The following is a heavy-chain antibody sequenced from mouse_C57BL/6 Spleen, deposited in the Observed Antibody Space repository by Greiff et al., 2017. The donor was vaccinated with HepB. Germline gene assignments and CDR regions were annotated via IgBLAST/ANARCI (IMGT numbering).Heavy chain of an antibody. V-gene: IGHV1-4*01. J-gene: IGHJ3*01. CDR3: ASPYYSNYPFAY. D-gene: IGHD2-5*01. CDR2: INPSSGYT. Sequence: QVHVKQSGAELARPGASVKMSCKASGYTFTSYTMHWVKQRPGQGLEWIGYINPSSGYTKYNQKFKDKATLTADKSSSTAYMQLSSLTSEDSAVYYCASPYYSNYPFAYWGQGTLVTVSA. CDR1: GYTFTSYT.